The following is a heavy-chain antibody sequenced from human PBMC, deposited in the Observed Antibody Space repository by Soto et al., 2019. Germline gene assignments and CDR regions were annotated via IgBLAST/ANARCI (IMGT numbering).Heavy chain of an antibody. D-gene: IGHD1-26*01. CDR1: GGTFSSYA. CDR2: IIPIFGTA. J-gene: IGHJ6*02. V-gene: IGHV1-69*13. Sequence: SVKVSCKASGGTFSSYAISWVRQAPGQGLEWMGGIIPIFGTANYAQKFQGRVTITADESTSTAYMELSSLRSEDTAVYYCARDFVGATYYYYYYGMDVWGQGTTVTVSS. CDR3: ARDFVGATYYYYYYGMDV.